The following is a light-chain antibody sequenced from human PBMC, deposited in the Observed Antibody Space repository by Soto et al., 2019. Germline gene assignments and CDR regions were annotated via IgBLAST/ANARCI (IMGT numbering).Light chain of an antibody. J-gene: IGKJ1*01. CDR2: HAS. CDR1: QSVSNK. V-gene: IGKV3-15*01. Sequence: EIVMTQSPATLSVSPGERATLSCRASQSVSNKLAWYQQKPGQAPRLLIYHASIRATGIPARFSGSESGTEFTLTISSLQSEDFAIYYCQHYNNWPPGTFGQGTKVEIK. CDR3: QHYNNWPPGT.